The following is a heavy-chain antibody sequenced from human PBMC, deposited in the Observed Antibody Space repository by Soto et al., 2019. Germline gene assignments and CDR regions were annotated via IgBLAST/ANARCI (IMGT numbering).Heavy chain of an antibody. J-gene: IGHJ6*02. Sequence: PSETLSLTCTVSCGSISSYYWSWIRQPPGKGLEWIGYIYYSGSTNYNPSLKSRVTISVDTSKNQFSLKLSSVTAADTAVYYCARSYGSGSYYNYGMDVWGQGTTVTVSS. CDR2: IYYSGST. CDR3: ARSYGSGSYYNYGMDV. CDR1: CGSISSYY. V-gene: IGHV4-59*12. D-gene: IGHD3-10*01.